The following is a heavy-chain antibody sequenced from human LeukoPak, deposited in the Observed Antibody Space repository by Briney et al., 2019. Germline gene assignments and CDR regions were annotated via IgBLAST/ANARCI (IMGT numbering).Heavy chain of an antibody. D-gene: IGHD3-10*01. CDR2: ISYEGGTQ. CDR3: AKEGTPQVSTWYDL. V-gene: IGHV3-30*18. Sequence: PGMSLRPSCAASGVTLSPYGMHWVRQAPGKGLEWVAVISYEGGTQHYADSVKGRFIISRDNPRNTLYLQMNILRTEDTAVYYCAKEGTPQVSTWYDLWGQGTQVIVSS. CDR1: GVTLSPYG. J-gene: IGHJ5*02.